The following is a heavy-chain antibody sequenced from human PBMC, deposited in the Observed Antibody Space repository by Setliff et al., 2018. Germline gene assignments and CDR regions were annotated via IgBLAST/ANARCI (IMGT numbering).Heavy chain of an antibody. V-gene: IGHV4-34*01. CDR2: INHSGST. CDR1: GGSFSGYY. CDR3: ARGLFYYYYYYMDV. Sequence: LSLTCAVYGGSFSGYYWSWIRQPPGKGLEWIGEINHSGSTNYNPSLKSRVTISVDTSKNQFSLKLSSVTAADAAVYYCARGLFYYYYYYMDVWGKGTTVTVSS. J-gene: IGHJ6*03.